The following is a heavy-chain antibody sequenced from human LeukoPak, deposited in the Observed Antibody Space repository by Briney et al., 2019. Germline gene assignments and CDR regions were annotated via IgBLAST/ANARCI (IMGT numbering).Heavy chain of an antibody. Sequence: PSETLSLTCAVYGGSFSGYYWSWIRQPPGKGLEWIGEINHSGSTNYNPSLKSRVTISVDTSKNQFSLKLSSVTAADTAVYYCARGYCSGGSCYPPRRYYYYMDVWGKGTTVTVSS. D-gene: IGHD2-15*01. V-gene: IGHV4-34*01. CDR2: INHSGST. CDR1: GGSFSGYY. J-gene: IGHJ6*03. CDR3: ARGYCSGGSCYPPRRYYYYMDV.